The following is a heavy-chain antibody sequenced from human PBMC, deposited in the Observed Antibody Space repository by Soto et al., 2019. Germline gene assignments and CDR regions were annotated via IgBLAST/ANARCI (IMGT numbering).Heavy chain of an antibody. CDR2: IGWTPSTV. V-gene: IGHV3-48*01. CDR1: GFTFSSFS. D-gene: IGHD1-7*01. Sequence: DVLLVESGGGLVQPGASLRLSCAASGFTFSSFSMNWLRQAPGKGLEWVSYIGWTPSTVYYADSVQGRFTISRDNAQNLLFLQMNSLRAEDTAVYYCAGDVNYAFDRWGQGTLVTVSS. CDR3: AGDVNYAFDR. J-gene: IGHJ4*02.